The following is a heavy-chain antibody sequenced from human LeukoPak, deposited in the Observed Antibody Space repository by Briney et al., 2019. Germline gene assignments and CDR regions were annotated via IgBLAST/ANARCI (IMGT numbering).Heavy chain of an antibody. Sequence: PGGSLRLSCAASGFTVSSNYMTWVRQAPGKGLEWVSLIYSGDSTHYADSVKGRFTISRDNSKNTLYLQMNSLRAEDTAVYCCARGQQLVPDYWGQGTLVTVSS. CDR1: GFTVSSNY. V-gene: IGHV3-53*01. D-gene: IGHD6-13*01. J-gene: IGHJ4*02. CDR2: IYSGDST. CDR3: ARGQQLVPDY.